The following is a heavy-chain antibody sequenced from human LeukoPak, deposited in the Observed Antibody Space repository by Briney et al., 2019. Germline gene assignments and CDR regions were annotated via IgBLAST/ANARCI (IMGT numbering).Heavy chain of an antibody. J-gene: IGHJ1*01. CDR2: ISYDGSNK. V-gene: IGHV3-30-3*01. D-gene: IGHD6-13*01. CDR3: GIINVTKGM. Sequence: GRSLRLSCAASGFTFSSYAMHWVRQAPGKGLEWVAVISYDGSNKYYADSVKGRFTISRDNSKNTLYLQMNSLRAEDTAVYYCGIINVTKGMWGQGTLVNVSS. CDR1: GFTFSSYA.